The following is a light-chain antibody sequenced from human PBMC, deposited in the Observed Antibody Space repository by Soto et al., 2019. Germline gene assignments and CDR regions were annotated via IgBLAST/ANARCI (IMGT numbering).Light chain of an antibody. V-gene: IGKV1-27*01. CDR2: DAS. J-gene: IGKJ2*01. CDR3: QKYNSPPDT. Sequence: DIQMTQSPSSLSASVGDRVTITCRASQGISKYLAWYQQKPGKVPKLLIYDASTLQSGVPSRFSGSGSGTDFTLTISSLQPEDVATYYCQKYNSPPDTFGQGTRLEIK. CDR1: QGISKY.